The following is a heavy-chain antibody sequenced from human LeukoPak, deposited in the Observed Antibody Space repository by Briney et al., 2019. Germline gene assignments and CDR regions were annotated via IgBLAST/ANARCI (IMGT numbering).Heavy chain of an antibody. Sequence: PSETLSLTCTVSGGSISSYYWSWIRQPAGKGLEWIGRIHTSGSTNYNPSLKSRVTMSADTSKNQFSLKLSSVTAADTAVYYCAGRYNSGATYAFDIWGQGTMVTVSS. V-gene: IGHV4-4*07. CDR1: GGSISSYY. CDR2: IHTSGST. J-gene: IGHJ3*02. D-gene: IGHD5-18*01. CDR3: AGRYNSGATYAFDI.